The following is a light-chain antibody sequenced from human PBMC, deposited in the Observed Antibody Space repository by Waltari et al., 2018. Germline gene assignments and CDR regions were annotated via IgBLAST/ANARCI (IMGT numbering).Light chain of an antibody. CDR1: QAVGSN. CDR3: QQYNDWPQT. Sequence: EIVMTQSPATLSVSSGERATLSCRASQAVGSNLACYHQKPGQAPRLLIYSASTRDTGIPPRFSGRGSGTEFTLTISSLQSEDFAVYYCQQYNDWPQTFGQGTKVEIK. V-gene: IGKV3-15*01. CDR2: SAS. J-gene: IGKJ1*01.